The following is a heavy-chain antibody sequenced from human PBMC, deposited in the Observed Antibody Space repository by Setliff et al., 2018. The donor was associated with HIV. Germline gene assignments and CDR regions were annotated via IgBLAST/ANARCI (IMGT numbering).Heavy chain of an antibody. CDR3: ARGGYSYGFGRHRAYFQY. CDR2: INHSGST. J-gene: IGHJ1*01. V-gene: IGHV4-34*01. CDR1: GGSFSGYY. Sequence: PSETLSLTCAVYGGSFSGYYWSWIRQPPGKGLEWIGEINHSGSTNYNPSLKSRVTMSVDTSKNQFSLKLSSVTAAETAVFYCARGGYSYGFGRHRAYFQYWGQGTQVTVSS. D-gene: IGHD5-18*01.